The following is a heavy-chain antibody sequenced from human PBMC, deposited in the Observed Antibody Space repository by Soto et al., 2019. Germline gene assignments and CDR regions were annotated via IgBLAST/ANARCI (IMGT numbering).Heavy chain of an antibody. D-gene: IGHD6-19*01. CDR1: GFTFSNYG. J-gene: IGHJ6*02. Sequence: QVQLVESGGGVVQPGRSLRLSCAASGFTFSNYGMHWVRQAPGKGLEWVAVIGYDGSNKYYADSVKGRFTISRDNSKNTLYLQMNSLRAEDTAVYHCARAVAGQYYYYFYGMDLWGQGTTGTVSS. V-gene: IGHV3-33*01. CDR2: IGYDGSNK. CDR3: ARAVAGQYYYYFYGMDL.